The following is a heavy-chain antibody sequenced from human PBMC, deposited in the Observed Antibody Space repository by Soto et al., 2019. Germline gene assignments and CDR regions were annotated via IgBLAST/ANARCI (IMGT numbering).Heavy chain of an antibody. CDR3: ANDLTWNQADY. J-gene: IGHJ4*02. CDR1: GFTFSSYW. CDR2: IKQDGSEK. V-gene: IGHV3-7*01. Sequence: GVSLRLSCAASGFTFSSYWMGWVRQVPGKGLEWVANIKQDGSEKYYVDSVKCRFTISRDNAKESLYLQLNSLRAEDTAVYYCANDLTWNQADYWGQGA. D-gene: IGHD1-1*01.